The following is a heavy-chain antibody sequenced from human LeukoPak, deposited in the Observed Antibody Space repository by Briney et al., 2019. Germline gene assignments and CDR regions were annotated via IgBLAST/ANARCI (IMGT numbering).Heavy chain of an antibody. Sequence: ASVKVSCKASGYTFTSYGISWVRQAPGQGLEWMGWISAYNGNTNYAQKLQGRVTMTTDTSTSTAYMELRSLRSDDTAVYYCASVPRTTLYYYYDMDVWGQGPTVIVSS. D-gene: IGHD2/OR15-2a*01. V-gene: IGHV1-18*01. CDR3: ASVPRTTLYYYYDMDV. J-gene: IGHJ6*02. CDR1: GYTFTSYG. CDR2: ISAYNGNT.